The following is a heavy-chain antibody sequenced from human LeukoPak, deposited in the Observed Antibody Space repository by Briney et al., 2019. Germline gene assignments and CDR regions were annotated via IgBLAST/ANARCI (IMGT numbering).Heavy chain of an antibody. V-gene: IGHV3-21*01. CDR3: ARDSVDTAMVLDYYYGMDV. CDR1: GFTFSSYS. D-gene: IGHD5-18*01. CDR2: ISSSSSYK. Sequence: GGSLRLSCAASGFTFSSYSMNWVRQAPGKGLEWVSSISSSSSYKYYADSVKGRFTISRDNAKNLLYLQMNSLRAEDTAVYYCARDSVDTAMVLDYYYGMDVWGQGTTVTVSS. J-gene: IGHJ6*02.